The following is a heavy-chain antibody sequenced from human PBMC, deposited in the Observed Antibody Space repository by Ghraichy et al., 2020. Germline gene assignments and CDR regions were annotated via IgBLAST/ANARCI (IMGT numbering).Heavy chain of an antibody. Sequence: GESLNISCKGSGYSFTSYWIGWVRQMPGKGLEWMGIIYPGDSDTRYSPSFQGQVTISADKSISTAYLQWSSLKASDTAMYYCARHSYDSSGYYYEVDYWGQGTLVTVSS. CDR3: ARHSYDSSGYYYEVDY. D-gene: IGHD3-22*01. CDR1: GYSFTSYW. CDR2: IYPGDSDT. V-gene: IGHV5-51*01. J-gene: IGHJ4*02.